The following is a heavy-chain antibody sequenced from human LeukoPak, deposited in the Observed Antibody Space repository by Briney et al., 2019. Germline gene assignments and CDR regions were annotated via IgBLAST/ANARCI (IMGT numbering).Heavy chain of an antibody. Sequence: PGGSLRLSCAASGFTFSSYSMSWVRQAPGKGLEWVSSISSSSSYIYYADSVKGRFTISRDNAKNSLYLQMNSLRAEDTAVYYCARDCMAAAGTIDYWGQGTLVTVSS. CDR1: GFTFSSYS. CDR3: ARDCMAAAGTIDY. D-gene: IGHD6-13*01. V-gene: IGHV3-21*01. CDR2: ISSSSSYI. J-gene: IGHJ4*02.